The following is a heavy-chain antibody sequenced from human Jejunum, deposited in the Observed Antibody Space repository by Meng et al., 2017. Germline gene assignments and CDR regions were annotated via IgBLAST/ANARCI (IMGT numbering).Heavy chain of an antibody. CDR1: GFAVFTNY. D-gene: IGHD6-19*01. V-gene: IGHV3-53*01. CDR2: MYSGGNT. Sequence: GGSLRLSCVASGFAVFTNYMSWVRQAPGKGLEWVSVMYSGGNTYYSDSVKGRFTISRDSSKNTVYLQMNSLKVEDTAVYFCARDWVAVTDWGQGTLVTVSS. CDR3: ARDWVAVTD. J-gene: IGHJ4*02.